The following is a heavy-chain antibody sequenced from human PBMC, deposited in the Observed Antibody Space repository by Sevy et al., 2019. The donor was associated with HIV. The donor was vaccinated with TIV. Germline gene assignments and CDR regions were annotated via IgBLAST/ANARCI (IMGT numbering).Heavy chain of an antibody. Sequence: SETLSLTCTVSGGSISSYYWSWIRQPPGKGLEWIGYIYYSGSTNYNPSLKSRVTISVDTSNNQFSLKLSSVTAADTAVYYCARDTGTGPGCYYYYYGMDVWGQRTTVTVSS. CDR1: GGSISSYY. CDR2: IYYSGST. V-gene: IGHV4-59*13. CDR3: ARDTGTGPGCYYYYYGMDV. J-gene: IGHJ6*02. D-gene: IGHD1-1*01.